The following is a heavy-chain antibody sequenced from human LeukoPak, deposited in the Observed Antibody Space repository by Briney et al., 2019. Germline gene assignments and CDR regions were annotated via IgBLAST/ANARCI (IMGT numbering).Heavy chain of an antibody. D-gene: IGHD2-15*01. V-gene: IGHV4-4*07. CDR2: IYTRGST. J-gene: IGHJ3*02. CDR3: ARGRYCSADICSGGDAFDI. Sequence: SGTLSLTCPVSGGSIDNYYWSWIRQPAGKELEWIGPIYTRGSTNYNPSLKSRVTMSVDTSKSQFSLKLSSVTAADTAVYYCARGRYCSADICSGGDAFDIWGQGTMVSVSS. CDR1: GGSIDNYY.